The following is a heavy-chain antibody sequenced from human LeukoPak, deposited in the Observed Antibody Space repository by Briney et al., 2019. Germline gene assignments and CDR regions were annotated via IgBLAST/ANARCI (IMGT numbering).Heavy chain of an antibody. V-gene: IGHV3-23*01. CDR1: GFTVSSNY. Sequence: GGSLRLSCAASGFTVSSNYMSWVRQAPGKGLEWVSAIIGSDGTTYYADSVKGRFTISRDNSKNTLYLQMNSLRAEDTAVYYCAKGSYRIQVLDYWGQGTLVTVSS. D-gene: IGHD5-18*01. CDR2: IIGSDGTT. J-gene: IGHJ4*02. CDR3: AKGSYRIQVLDY.